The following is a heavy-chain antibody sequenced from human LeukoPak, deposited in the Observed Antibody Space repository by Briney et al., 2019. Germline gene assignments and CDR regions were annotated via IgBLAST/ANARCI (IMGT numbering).Heavy chain of an antibody. J-gene: IGHJ4*02. V-gene: IGHV1-69*13. CDR3: ARRTRLVRGLGLDY. CDR2: IIPIFGTA. Sequence: SVKVSCKASGGTFSSYAISWVRQAPGQGLEWMGGIIPIFGTANYAQKFQGRVTITADESTSTAYMELSSLRSEDTAVYYCARRTRLVRGLGLDYWGQGTLVTVSS. CDR1: GGTFSSYA. D-gene: IGHD3-10*01.